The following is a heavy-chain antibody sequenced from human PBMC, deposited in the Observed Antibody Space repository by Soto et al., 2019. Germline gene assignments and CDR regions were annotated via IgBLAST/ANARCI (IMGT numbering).Heavy chain of an antibody. CDR2: IYYSGST. CDR1: SGSISSSSYY. Sequence: SETLSLTCTVSSGSISSSSYYWGWIRQPPGKGLEWIGSIYYSGSTYYNPSLKSRVTISVDTSKNQFSLKLSSVTAADTAVYYCARLGHGGGYDSGYFDYWGQRTLVTVSS. CDR3: ARLGHGGGYDSGYFDY. V-gene: IGHV4-39*01. J-gene: IGHJ4*02. D-gene: IGHD5-12*01.